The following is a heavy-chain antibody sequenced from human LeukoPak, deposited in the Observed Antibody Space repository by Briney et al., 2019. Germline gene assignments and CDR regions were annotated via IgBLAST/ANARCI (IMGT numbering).Heavy chain of an antibody. D-gene: IGHD3-22*01. CDR3: ARGGYDSSGYYYFGFDL. V-gene: IGHV4-59*01. J-gene: IGHJ2*01. Sequence: SETLSLTCTVSGGSISSYYWSWIRQPPGKGLEWIGYIYYSGSTNYNPSLKSRVTLSVDTSKNQFSLKLSSVTAADTAVYYCARGGYDSSGYYYFGFDLWGRGTLVTVSS. CDR1: GGSISSYY. CDR2: IYYSGST.